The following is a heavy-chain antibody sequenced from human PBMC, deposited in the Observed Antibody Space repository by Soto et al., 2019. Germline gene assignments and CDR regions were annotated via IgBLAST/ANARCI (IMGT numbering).Heavy chain of an antibody. V-gene: IGHV2-5*02. CDR1: GFSLITTGVA. D-gene: IGHD3-22*01. CDR2: IYWDDDK. J-gene: IGHJ4*02. CDR3: AHRLASPYYYDSRGSSFDY. Sequence: QITLKESGPTLVKPTQTLTLTCTVSGFSLITTGVAVGWIRQPPGKALEWLTLIYWDDDKRYSPSLKSRLTITKDTSKNQVVLTMTNMDPVDTATYYCAHRLASPYYYDSRGSSFDYLGQGTLVTVSS.